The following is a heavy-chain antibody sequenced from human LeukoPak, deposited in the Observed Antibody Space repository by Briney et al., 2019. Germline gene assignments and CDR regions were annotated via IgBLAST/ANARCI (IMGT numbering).Heavy chain of an antibody. J-gene: IGHJ6*03. CDR1: GGSISSGGYY. Sequence: SETLSLTCTVSGGSISSGGYYWSWLRQHPGKGLEWIGYIYYSGSTYYNPSLKSRVTISVDTSKNQFSLKLSSVTAADTAVYYCARSGSITMVRGVPPGYYYMDVWGKGTTVTVSS. D-gene: IGHD3-10*01. CDR3: ARSGSITMVRGVPPGYYYMDV. CDR2: IYYSGST. V-gene: IGHV4-31*03.